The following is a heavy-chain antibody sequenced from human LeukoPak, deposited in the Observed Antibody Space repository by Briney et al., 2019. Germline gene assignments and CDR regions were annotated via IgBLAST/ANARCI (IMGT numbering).Heavy chain of an antibody. Sequence: HTGGSLRLSCAASGLTFDTFAMSWVRQAPGKGLEWVSYISSSSSTIYYADSVKGRFTISRDNAKNSLYLQMNSLRAEDTAVYYCASKKGLTVPYYFDYWGQGTLVAVSS. CDR3: ASKKGLTVPYYFDY. V-gene: IGHV3-48*01. CDR2: ISSSSSTI. J-gene: IGHJ4*02. CDR1: GLTFDTFA. D-gene: IGHD2-2*01.